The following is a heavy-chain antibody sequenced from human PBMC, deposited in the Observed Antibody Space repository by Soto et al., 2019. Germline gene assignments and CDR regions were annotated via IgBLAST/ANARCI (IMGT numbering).Heavy chain of an antibody. V-gene: IGHV1-69*01. Sequence: QVQLVQSGAEVKKPGSSVMVSCKASGGTFSSYAISWVRQAPGQGLEWMGGIIPMFGTTHYAQSFQGRFTITADEFTSTAYMELTGLRSEDTSVYYCARDVRSGPYSSDCPPGLGYFDKWGQGTLVTVSS. CDR1: GGTFSSYA. CDR3: ARDVRSGPYSSDCPPGLGYFDK. J-gene: IGHJ4*02. CDR2: IIPMFGTT. D-gene: IGHD6-19*01.